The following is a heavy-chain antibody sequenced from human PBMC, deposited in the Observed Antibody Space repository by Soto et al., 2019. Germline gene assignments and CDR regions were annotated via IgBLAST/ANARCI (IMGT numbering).Heavy chain of an antibody. CDR2: ISAYNGNT. CDR3: ARDGSYSSSWLTDDAFDI. CDR1: GYTFTSYG. Sequence: VQLVQSGAEVKKPGASVKVSCKASGYTFTSYGISWVRQAPGQGLEWMGWISAYNGNTNYAQKLQGRVTMTTDTSTSTAYMELRSLRSDDTAVYYCARDGSYSSSWLTDDAFDIWGQGTMVTVSS. D-gene: IGHD6-13*01. J-gene: IGHJ3*02. V-gene: IGHV1-18*01.